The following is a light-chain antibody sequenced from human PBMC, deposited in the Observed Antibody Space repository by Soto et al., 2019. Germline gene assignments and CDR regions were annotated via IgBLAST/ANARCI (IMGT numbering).Light chain of an antibody. J-gene: IGKJ2*01. CDR3: QQSYSSPLYT. Sequence: DIQMTQSPSSLSASVGDRVTITCRASQTISTYLNWYQQIPGKGPKLLIYGASSLQSGVPSRFSGSGSGTDFTLTISSLQPEDFATYFCQQSYSSPLYTFGQGTKLEI. CDR2: GAS. V-gene: IGKV1-39*01. CDR1: QTISTY.